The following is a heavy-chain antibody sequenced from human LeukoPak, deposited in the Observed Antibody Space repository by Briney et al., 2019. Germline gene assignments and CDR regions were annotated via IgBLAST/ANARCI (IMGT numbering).Heavy chain of an antibody. J-gene: IGHJ4*02. V-gene: IGHV1-18*01. CDR2: ISAYNGNT. D-gene: IGHD1-1*01. CDR1: GYTFTSYG. Sequence: ASVKVSCKASGYTFTSYGNSWVRQAPGQGLEWMGWISAYNGNTNYAQKLQGRVTMTTDTSTSTAYMELRSLRSDDTAVYYCARVLEEVQLERHFDYWGQGTLVTVSS. CDR3: ARVLEEVQLERHFDY.